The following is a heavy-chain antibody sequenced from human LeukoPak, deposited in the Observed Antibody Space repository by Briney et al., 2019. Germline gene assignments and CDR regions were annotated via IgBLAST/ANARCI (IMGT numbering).Heavy chain of an antibody. V-gene: IGHV3-21*01. D-gene: IGHD3-10*01. CDR1: GFTFSSYS. CDR3: AKVAKYYYGSETYYFFEH. Sequence: GGSLRLSCAASGFTFSSYSMNWVRQAPGKGLEWVSSISSSSSYIYYADSVKGRFTISRDNAKNSLYLQMNSLRAEDTAVYYCAKVAKYYYGSETYYFFEHWGQGTPVTASS. CDR2: ISSSSSYI. J-gene: IGHJ4*02.